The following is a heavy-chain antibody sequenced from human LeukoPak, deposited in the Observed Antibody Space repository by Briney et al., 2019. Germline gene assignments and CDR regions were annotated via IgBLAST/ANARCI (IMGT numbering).Heavy chain of an antibody. CDR1: GYTFTSYG. CDR2: ISAYNGNT. CDR3: ASRSSSGITDDAFDI. D-gene: IGHD6-19*01. Sequence: ASVKVSCKASGYTFTSYGISWVRQAPGQGLEWMGWISAYNGNTNYAQKLQGRVTMTTDTSTSTAYMELRSLRSDDTAVYYCASRSSSGITDDAFDIWGQGTMVTVSP. V-gene: IGHV1-18*01. J-gene: IGHJ3*02.